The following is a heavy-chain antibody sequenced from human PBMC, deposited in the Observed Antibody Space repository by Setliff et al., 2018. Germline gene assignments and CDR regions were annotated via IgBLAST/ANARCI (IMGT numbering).Heavy chain of an antibody. Sequence: PSETLSLTCTVSGGSISSYYWSWIRQPAGKGLEWIGYIYYSGSTNYNPSLKSRVTISVDTSKNQFSLKLSSVTAADTAVYYCASLADKGDYYFDYWGQGTLVTVSS. CDR3: ASLADKGDYYFDY. CDR1: GGSISSYY. J-gene: IGHJ4*02. V-gene: IGHV4-59*12. D-gene: IGHD3-10*01. CDR2: IYYSGST.